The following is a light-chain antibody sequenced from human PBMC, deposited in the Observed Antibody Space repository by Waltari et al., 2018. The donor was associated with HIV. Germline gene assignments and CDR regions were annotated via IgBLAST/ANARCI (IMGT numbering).Light chain of an antibody. J-gene: IGLJ1*01. CDR2: DDD. V-gene: IGLV3-21*01. CDR1: NTGNRN. CDR3: QVWDSGSDHV. Sequence: SYVLTQPPSIPVAPGTTAKITSGGNNTGNRNVHWDQQKTGQAPILVIYDDDDRPSGIPERFSGSNSDNTATLTINRVEVGDEADYYCQVWDSGSDHVFGSGTTVTVL.